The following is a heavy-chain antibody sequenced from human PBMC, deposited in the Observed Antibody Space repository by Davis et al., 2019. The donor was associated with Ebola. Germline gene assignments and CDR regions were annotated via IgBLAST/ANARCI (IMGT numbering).Heavy chain of an antibody. CDR2: ISYDGSNK. V-gene: IGHV3-30*18. CDR1: GFTFSSYG. Sequence: GESLKISCAASGFTFSSYGMHWVRQAPGKGLEWVAVISYDGSNKYYADSVKGRFTISRDNSKNTLYLQMNSLRAEDTAVYYCANTQRPRIAAAGTVPPYWGQGTLVTVSS. J-gene: IGHJ4*02. D-gene: IGHD6-13*01. CDR3: ANTQRPRIAAAGTVPPY.